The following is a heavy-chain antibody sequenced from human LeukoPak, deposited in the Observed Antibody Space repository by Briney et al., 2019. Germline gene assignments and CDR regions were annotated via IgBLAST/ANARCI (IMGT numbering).Heavy chain of an antibody. J-gene: IGHJ4*02. D-gene: IGHD3-3*01. CDR2: MNPNSGNT. Sequence: ASVKVSCKASGYTFTSYDINWVRQATGQGLEWMGWMNPNSGNTGYAQKFQGRVTMTRNTSISTAYMELSSLRSEDTAVYYCARDRDLYDFWSGYYNLNHYFDYWGQGTLVTVSS. CDR3: ARDRDLYDFWSGYYNLNHYFDY. CDR1: GYTFTSYD. V-gene: IGHV1-8*01.